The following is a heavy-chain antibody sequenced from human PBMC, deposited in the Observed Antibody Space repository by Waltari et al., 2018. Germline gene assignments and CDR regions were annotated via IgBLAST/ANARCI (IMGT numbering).Heavy chain of an antibody. CDR1: GFTFSSYA. Sequence: EVQLLESGGGLVQPGGSLRLSCAASGFTFSSYAMSWVRQAPGKGLEWVSAISGSGGSTYYADSVKGRFTISRDNSKNTLYLQMNSLRAEDTAVYYCAKDYSTYYDFWSGYYPPYGMDVWGQGP. J-gene: IGHJ6*02. CDR2: ISGSGGST. V-gene: IGHV3-23*01. D-gene: IGHD3-3*01. CDR3: AKDYSTYYDFWSGYYPPYGMDV.